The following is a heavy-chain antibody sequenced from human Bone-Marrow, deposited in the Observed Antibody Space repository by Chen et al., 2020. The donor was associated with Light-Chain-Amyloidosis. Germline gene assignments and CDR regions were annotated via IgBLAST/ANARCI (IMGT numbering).Heavy chain of an antibody. J-gene: IGHJ4*02. CDR2: IYPDDSDA. V-gene: IGHV5-51*01. CDR3: ARRRDGYNFDY. Sequence: EVQLEQSGPEVKKPGESLKVGCKGSGYAFPNYWIGWVRQMPGKGLEWMGVIYPDDSDARYSPSFEGQVTISADKSITTAYLQWRSLKASDTAMYYCARRRDGYNFDYWGQGTLVTVSS. D-gene: IGHD5-12*01. CDR1: GYAFPNYW.